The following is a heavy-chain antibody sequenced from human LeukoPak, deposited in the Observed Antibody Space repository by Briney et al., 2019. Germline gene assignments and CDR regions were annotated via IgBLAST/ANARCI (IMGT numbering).Heavy chain of an antibody. CDR3: ATEVHNGDYVRFAFDI. CDR2: FDPEDGET. CDR1: GYTLTESS. J-gene: IGHJ3*02. D-gene: IGHD4-17*01. Sequence: ASVKVSCKVSGYTLTESSMHWVRQAPGKGLEWMGGFDPEDGETIYAQKFQGRVTMTEDTSTDTAYMELSSLRSEDTAVYYCATEVHNGDYVRFAFDIWGQGTMVTVSS. V-gene: IGHV1-24*01.